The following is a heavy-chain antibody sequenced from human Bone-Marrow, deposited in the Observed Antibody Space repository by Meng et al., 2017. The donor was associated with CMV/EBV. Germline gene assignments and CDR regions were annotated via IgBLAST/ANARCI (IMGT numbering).Heavy chain of an antibody. V-gene: IGHV6-1*01. CDR2: TYYRSKWYN. D-gene: IGHD6-19*01. CDR3: ARVSVAGRHFDY. J-gene: IGHJ4*02. CDR1: GDSVSSNSAA. Sequence: SETLSLTCAISGDSVSSNSAAWNWIRQSPSRGLEWLGRTYYRSKWYNDYAVSVKSRITINPDTSKNQFSLQLNSVTPADTAVYSCARVSVAGRHFDYWGQGTLVTVSS.